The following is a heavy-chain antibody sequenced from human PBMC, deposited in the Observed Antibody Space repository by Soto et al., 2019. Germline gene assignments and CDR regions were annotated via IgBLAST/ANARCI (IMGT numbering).Heavy chain of an antibody. D-gene: IGHD3-9*01. CDR1: GGSISSGCYS. V-gene: IGHV4-30-2*01. CDR3: ARGDYDILTGYAHNWFDP. CDR2: IYHSGST. Sequence: SETLSLTCAVSGGSISSGCYSWSWIRQPPGKGLEWIGYIYHSGSTYYNPSLKSRVTISVDRSKNQFSLKLSSVTATDTAVYYCARGDYDILTGYAHNWFDPWGQGTLVTVSS. J-gene: IGHJ5*02.